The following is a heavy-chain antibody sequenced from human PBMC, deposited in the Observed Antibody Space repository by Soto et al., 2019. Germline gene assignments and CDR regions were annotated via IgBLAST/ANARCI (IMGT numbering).Heavy chain of an antibody. CDR3: ARGVAAADVYYFDY. Sequence: QITLTESGPTLVKPTQPLTLTCTFSGFSLSTSGVGVGWIRQPPGKALEWLALIYWDDDKRYSPSLQSRLTITKDTSKNQVVLTMTNMDPVDTATYYCARGVAAADVYYFDYWGQGTLVTVSS. CDR2: IYWDDDK. J-gene: IGHJ4*02. CDR1: GFSLSTSGVG. D-gene: IGHD6-13*01. V-gene: IGHV2-5*02.